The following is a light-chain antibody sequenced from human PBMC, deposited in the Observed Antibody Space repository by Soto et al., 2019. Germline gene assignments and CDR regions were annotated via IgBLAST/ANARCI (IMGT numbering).Light chain of an antibody. CDR2: DAS. V-gene: IGKV3-11*01. CDR1: QSVSSY. J-gene: IGKJ4*01. Sequence: EIVLTQSPATLSLSPGERATLSCRASQSVSSYLAWYQQKPGQAPRLLIYDASNRATGIPARFSGSGSGTDFTLTISSLEPEDLAVYYCQQRSNWPSLTCGGGTKVEIK. CDR3: QQRSNWPSLT.